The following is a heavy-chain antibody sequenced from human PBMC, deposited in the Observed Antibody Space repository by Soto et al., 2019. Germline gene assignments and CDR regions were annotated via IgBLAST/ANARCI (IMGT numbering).Heavy chain of an antibody. CDR2: ISAYNGNT. Sequence: QVQLVQSGAEVKKPGASVKVSCKASGYTFTSYGISWVRQAPGQGLEWMGWISAYNGNTNYAQKLQGRVTMTTDTSTSTAYMELRSLRSDDTAVYYCARDLRDMVRGVSTVKINWFDPWGQGTLVTVSS. CDR3: ARDLRDMVRGVSTVKINWFDP. D-gene: IGHD3-10*01. CDR1: GYTFTSYG. V-gene: IGHV1-18*01. J-gene: IGHJ5*02.